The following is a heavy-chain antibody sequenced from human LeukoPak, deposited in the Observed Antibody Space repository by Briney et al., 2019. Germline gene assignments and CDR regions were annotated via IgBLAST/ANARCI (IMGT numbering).Heavy chain of an antibody. D-gene: IGHD6-19*01. J-gene: IGHJ4*02. V-gene: IGHV4-59*01. CDR1: GGSISSYY. Sequence: SETLSLTCTVSGGSISSYYWSWIRQPPGKGLEWIGYIYYSGSTNYNPSLKSRVTISVDTSKNQFSLKLSSVTAADTAVYHCAREDGSGWTPPGYFDYWGQGTLVTVSS. CDR3: AREDGSGWTPPGYFDY. CDR2: IYYSGST.